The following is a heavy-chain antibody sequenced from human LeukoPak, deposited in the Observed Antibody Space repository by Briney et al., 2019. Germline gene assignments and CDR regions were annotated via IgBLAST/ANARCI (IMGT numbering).Heavy chain of an antibody. V-gene: IGHV4-59*12. D-gene: IGHD6-13*01. CDR1: GGSISTYY. CDR2: IYHSGST. Sequence: PSETLSLTCTVSGGSISTYYWSWIRQPPGKGLEWIGYIYHSGSTYYNPSLKSRVTISVDRSKNQFSLKLSSVTAADTAVYYCARDRGYSSLYYYMDVWGKGTTVTVSS. CDR3: ARDRGYSSLYYYMDV. J-gene: IGHJ6*03.